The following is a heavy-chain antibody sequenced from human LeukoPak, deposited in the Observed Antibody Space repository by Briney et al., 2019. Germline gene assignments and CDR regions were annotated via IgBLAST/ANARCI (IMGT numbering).Heavy chain of an antibody. CDR3: ARDRGSAWDH. V-gene: IGHV4-59*01. CDR1: GGSISSYD. D-gene: IGHD6-19*01. Sequence: PSETLSLTCTVSGGSISSYDWSWIRQPPGKGLEWIGYIYHSGSTNYNPSLKSRVTISVDTSKNQFSLKLSSVTAADTAVYYCARDRGSAWDHWGQGTLVTVSS. J-gene: IGHJ4*02. CDR2: IYHSGST.